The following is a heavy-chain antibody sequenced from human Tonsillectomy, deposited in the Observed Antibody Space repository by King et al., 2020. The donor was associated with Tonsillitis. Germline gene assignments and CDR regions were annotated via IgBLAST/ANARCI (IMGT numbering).Heavy chain of an antibody. Sequence: VQLVESGGGLVKPGGSLRLSCAASGFTFSSYSMNWVRQAPGKGLEWVSSISSSSSYIYYADSVKGRFTISRDNAKNSLYLQMNSLRAEDTAVYYCARGSSSWGYYYYYMDVWGKGTTVTVSS. J-gene: IGHJ6*03. CDR1: GFTFSSYS. V-gene: IGHV3-21*01. D-gene: IGHD6-13*01. CDR2: ISSSSSYI. CDR3: ARGSSSWGYYYYYMDV.